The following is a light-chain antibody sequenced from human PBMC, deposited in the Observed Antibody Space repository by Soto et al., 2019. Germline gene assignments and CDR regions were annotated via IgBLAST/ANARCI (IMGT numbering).Light chain of an antibody. V-gene: IGLV2-14*03. J-gene: IGLJ1*01. CDR1: SGDIGAYKY. Sequence: QSVLTQPASVSGSPGQSITISCTGTSGDIGAYKYVSWYQKHPGKAPKLMIYGVSNRPSGVSNRFSGSKSGNTAFLTISVLQPEDEADYYCSSFTGPTTLDVFGTGTKVTVL. CDR3: SSFTGPTTLDV. CDR2: GVS.